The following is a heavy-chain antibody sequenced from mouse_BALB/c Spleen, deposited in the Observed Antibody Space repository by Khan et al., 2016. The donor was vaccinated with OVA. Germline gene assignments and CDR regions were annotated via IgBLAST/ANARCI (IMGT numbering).Heavy chain of an antibody. V-gene: IGHV2-9*02. Sequence: VELVESGPGLFAPSQILSITCTVSVFSLTRYSVHWVRQPPGKGLEWLLVIWADGCTNSTSALMSRLRVTKDNFKSQVFLKMKSRQSDDTAIYYCARRDDGYAEWYFDVWGAGTTVTVSS. J-gene: IGHJ1*01. CDR2: IWADGCT. CDR3: ARRDDGYAEWYFDV. D-gene: IGHD2-3*01. CDR1: VFSLTRYS.